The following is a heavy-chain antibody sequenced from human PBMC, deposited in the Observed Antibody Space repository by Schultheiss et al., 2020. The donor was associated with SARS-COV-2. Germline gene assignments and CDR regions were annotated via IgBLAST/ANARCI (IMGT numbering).Heavy chain of an antibody. CDR3: ARNYYYDSSGYYYTIDY. V-gene: IGHV3-33*01. D-gene: IGHD3-22*01. CDR2: IWYDGSNK. J-gene: IGHJ4*02. Sequence: GGSLRLSCAASGFTFSSYGMHWVRQAPGKGLEWVAVIWYDGSNKYYADSVKGRFTISRDNSKNTLYLQMNSLRAEDTAVYYCARNYYYDSSGYYYTIDYWGQGTLVTVSS. CDR1: GFTFSSYG.